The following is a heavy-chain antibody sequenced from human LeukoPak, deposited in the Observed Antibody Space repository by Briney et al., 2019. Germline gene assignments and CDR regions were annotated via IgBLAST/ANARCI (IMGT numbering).Heavy chain of an antibody. J-gene: IGHJ4*02. D-gene: IGHD2-21*02. CDR3: AREAYCGGDCYSFDY. V-gene: IGHV1-46*01. CDR2: INPSGGST. CDR1: GYTFAAYY. Sequence: ASVKVSCKASGYTFAAYYMHWVRQAPGQGLEWMGIINPSGGSTSYAQKFQGRVTMTRDMSTSTVYMELSSLRSEDTAVYYCAREAYCGGDCYSFDYWGQGTLVTVSS.